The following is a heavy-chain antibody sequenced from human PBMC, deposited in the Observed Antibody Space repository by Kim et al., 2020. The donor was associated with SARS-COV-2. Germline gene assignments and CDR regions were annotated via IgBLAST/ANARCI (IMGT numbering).Heavy chain of an antibody. Sequence: SETLSLTCTVSGGSISSYYWSWIRQPPGKGLEWIGYIYYSGSTNYNPSLKSRVTISVDTSKNQFSLKLSSVTAADTAVYYCARGVYSYGLGVDYWGQGTLVTVSS. CDR1: GGSISSYY. CDR2: IYYSGST. J-gene: IGHJ4*02. CDR3: ARGVYSYGLGVDY. D-gene: IGHD5-18*01. V-gene: IGHV4-59*01.